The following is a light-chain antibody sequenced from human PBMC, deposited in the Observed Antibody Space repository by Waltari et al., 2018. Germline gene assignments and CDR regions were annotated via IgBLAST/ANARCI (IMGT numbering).Light chain of an antibody. Sequence: DIQMTQSPSSLSASVGDRVTITCRASQSVSSSLNWYQQKPGHAPKLLIYAAANLQGGVPSRICGSGSGTDFTLTISSLQPEDFATYFCQQSYETPLTFGPGTKVDVK. CDR3: QQSYETPLT. V-gene: IGKV1-39*01. CDR2: AAA. J-gene: IGKJ3*01. CDR1: QSVSSS.